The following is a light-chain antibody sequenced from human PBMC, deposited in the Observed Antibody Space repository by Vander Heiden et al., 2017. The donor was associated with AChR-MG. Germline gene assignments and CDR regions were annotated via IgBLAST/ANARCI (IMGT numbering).Light chain of an antibody. V-gene: IGLV3-21*03. CDR2: DDS. CDR1: NIGSKS. CDR3: QVWDSSSDLVV. Sequence: SYVLTQPPSVSVDPGKTARITCGGNNIGSKSVHWYQQKPGQAPVLVGYDDSDRPSGIPERFAGSNSGNTATLTISRVEAGDEADYYCQVWDSSSDLVVFGGGTKLTVL. J-gene: IGLJ2*01.